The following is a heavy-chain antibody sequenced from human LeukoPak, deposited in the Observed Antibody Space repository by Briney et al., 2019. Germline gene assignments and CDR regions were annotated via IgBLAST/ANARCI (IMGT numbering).Heavy chain of an antibody. J-gene: IGHJ4*02. D-gene: IGHD3-22*01. CDR1: GFTFSRNA. CDR3: AKDANYLRSSGYLIPIDF. CDR2: ISGNGLGT. Sequence: PGGSLRLSCAASGFTFSRNAMNWVRKAPGKGLEWVAAISGNGLGTYYADSVKGRFNISRDNSRNTLYLQMNSLRIEDTAFYYCAKDANYLRSSGYLIPIDFWGQGTLVTVS. V-gene: IGHV3-23*01.